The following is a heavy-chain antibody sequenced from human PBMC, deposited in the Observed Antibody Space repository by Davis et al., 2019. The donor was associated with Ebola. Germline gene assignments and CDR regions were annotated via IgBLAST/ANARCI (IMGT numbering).Heavy chain of an antibody. V-gene: IGHV5-51*01. J-gene: IGHJ6*02. Sequence: GESLKISCKGSGYSFTSHWIGWVRQMPGKGLEWMGIIYPGDSDTRYNPSLQGQGTISADKSISTAYLQWSSLKATDTAMYYCTRVGRLSPDYNHYVMDVWGQGTTVTVSS. CDR2: IYPGDSDT. CDR1: GYSFTSHW. D-gene: IGHD1-14*01. CDR3: TRVGRLSPDYNHYVMDV.